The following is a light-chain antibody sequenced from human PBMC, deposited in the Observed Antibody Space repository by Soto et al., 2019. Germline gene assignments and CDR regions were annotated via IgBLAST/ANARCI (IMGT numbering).Light chain of an antibody. CDR2: EVT. CDR1: SSDVGGYNY. V-gene: IGLV2-14*01. CDR3: SSFSGFSTV. J-gene: IGLJ1*01. Sequence: QSALTQPASVSGSPGQSITISCTGTSSDVGGYNYVSWYQQYPGKAPRLVIYEVTKRPSGVPDRFSGSKSGNTASLTVSGLQAEDEADYYCSSFSGFSTVFGTGTKLTVL.